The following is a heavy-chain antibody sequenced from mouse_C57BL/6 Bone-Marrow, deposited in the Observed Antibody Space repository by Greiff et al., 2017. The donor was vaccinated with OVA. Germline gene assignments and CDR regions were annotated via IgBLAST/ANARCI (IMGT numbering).Heavy chain of an antibody. CDR1: GYTFTDHT. CDR2: IYPRDGST. Sequence: VQLQESDAELVKPGASVKISCKVSGYTFTDHTIHWMKQRPEQGLEWIGYIYPRDGSTKYNEKFKGKATLTADKTSRKAYMQHNSLTSEDSAVYFCARGGLRRGAWFAYWGQGTLVTVSA. V-gene: IGHV1-78*01. D-gene: IGHD2-4*01. CDR3: ARGGLRRGAWFAY. J-gene: IGHJ3*01.